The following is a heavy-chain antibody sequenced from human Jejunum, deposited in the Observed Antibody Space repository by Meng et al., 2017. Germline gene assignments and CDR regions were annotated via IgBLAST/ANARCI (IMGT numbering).Heavy chain of an antibody. V-gene: IGHV4-4*03. Sequence: GPVPRRVQPPGSPSLTCAVSGDSITSSNWWSWVRQPPGKGLEWIGEIFHTGSTNYNPSLRSRLTISVDKSKNQFSLKLSSVTAADTAVYYCARALGTYGTFFDYWGQGTLVTVSS. CDR3: ARALGTYGTFFDY. D-gene: IGHD2-8*01. CDR1: GDSITSSNW. CDR2: IFHTGST. J-gene: IGHJ4*02.